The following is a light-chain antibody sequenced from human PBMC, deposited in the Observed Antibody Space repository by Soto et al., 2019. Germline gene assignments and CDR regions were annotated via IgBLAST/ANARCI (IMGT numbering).Light chain of an antibody. J-gene: IGLJ1*01. CDR2: EVS. CDR3: CSYVGGSIYV. Sequence: QSVLPQPASVSGSPGQTITISCIGTSSNVGNYNIVSWFQQHPGKAPKLMIYEVSLRPSGISDRFSGAKSGNTASLTISGLQADDEADYYCCSYVGGSIYVFGSGTKVTVL. CDR1: SSNVGNYNI. V-gene: IGLV2-23*02.